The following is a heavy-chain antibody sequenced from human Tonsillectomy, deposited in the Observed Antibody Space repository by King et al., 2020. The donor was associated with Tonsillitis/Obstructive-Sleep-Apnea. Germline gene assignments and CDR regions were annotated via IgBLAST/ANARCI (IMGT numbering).Heavy chain of an antibody. CDR2: ISVYSGIT. CDR1: GYSFTKYG. D-gene: IGHD1-14*01. V-gene: IGHV1-18*01. CDR3: ARGIPAPGTKVPLDP. Sequence: VQLVESGAEVKKPGASVKVSCKASGYSFTKYGISWVRQAPGQGLEWMGWISVYSGITNYAQKLQGRVTMTKDTSTTTAYMELRSLRSDDTAVYYCARGIPAPGTKVPLDPWGQGTLVIVSS. J-gene: IGHJ5*02.